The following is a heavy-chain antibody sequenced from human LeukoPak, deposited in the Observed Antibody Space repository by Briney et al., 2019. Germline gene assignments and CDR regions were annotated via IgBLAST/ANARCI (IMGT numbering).Heavy chain of an antibody. D-gene: IGHD3-9*01. V-gene: IGHV5-10-1*01. Sequence: GESLRISCKGSGYSFTSYWISWVRQMPGKGLEWMGRIDPSDSYTNYSPSFQGHVTISADKSISTAYLQWSSLKASDTAMYYCARQGPTYYDILTGSKSWAQGTLVTVSS. J-gene: IGHJ4*02. CDR1: GYSFTSYW. CDR3: ARQGPTYYDILTGSKS. CDR2: IDPSDSYT.